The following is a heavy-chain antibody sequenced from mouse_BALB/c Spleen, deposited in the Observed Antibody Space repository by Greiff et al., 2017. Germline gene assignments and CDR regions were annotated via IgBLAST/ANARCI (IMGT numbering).Heavy chain of an antibody. V-gene: IGHV6-6*02. CDR1: GFTFSNYW. CDR3: TGDGSSPRYWYFDV. J-gene: IGHJ1*01. Sequence: EVKVEESGGGLVQPGGSMKLSCVASGFTFSNYWMNWVRQSPEKGLEWVAEIRLKSNNYATHYAESVKGRFTISRDDSKSSVYLQMNNLRAEDTGIYYCTGDGSSPRYWYFDVWGAGTTVTVSS. D-gene: IGHD1-1*01. CDR2: IRLKSNNYAT.